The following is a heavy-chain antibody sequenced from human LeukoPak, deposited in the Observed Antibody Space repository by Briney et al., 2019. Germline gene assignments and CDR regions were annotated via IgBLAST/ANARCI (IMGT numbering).Heavy chain of an antibody. CDR2: IYTSGST. Sequence: SETLSLTCTVSGGSISSYYWSWIRQPAGKGLEWIGRIYTSGSTNYNPSLKSRVTMSVDTSKNQFSLKLSSVTAADTAVYYCARGRYYYDSSGYYRIFDYWGQGILVTVSS. D-gene: IGHD3-22*01. V-gene: IGHV4-4*07. CDR3: ARGRYYYDSSGYYRIFDY. J-gene: IGHJ4*02. CDR1: GGSISSYY.